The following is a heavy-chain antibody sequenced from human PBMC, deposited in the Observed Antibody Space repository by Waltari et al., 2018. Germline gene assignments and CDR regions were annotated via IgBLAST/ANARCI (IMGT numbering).Heavy chain of an antibody. D-gene: IGHD1-1*01. Sequence: EVQLVESGGGLVKPGGSLRLSCAASGFTFSSYSMNWVRQAPGKGLEWVSSISSSSSYIYYADSVKGRFTISRDNAKNSLYLQMNSLRAEDTAVYYCASGRGWYFDYWGQGTLVTVSS. CDR1: GFTFSSYS. CDR3: ASGRGWYFDY. CDR2: ISSSSSYI. V-gene: IGHV3-21*01. J-gene: IGHJ4*02.